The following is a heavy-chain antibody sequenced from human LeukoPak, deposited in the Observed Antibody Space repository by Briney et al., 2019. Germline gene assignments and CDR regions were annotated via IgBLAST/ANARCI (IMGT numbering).Heavy chain of an antibody. CDR1: GYTFTGYY. J-gene: IGHJ6*03. CDR2: INPNSGGT. V-gene: IGHV1-2*02. D-gene: IGHD3-9*01. CDR3: ARVTRYFDWFDYYMDV. Sequence: VASVKVSCKASGYTFTGYYMHWVRQAPGQGLEWMGWINPNSGGTNYAQKFQGRVTMTRDTSISTAYMELSRLRSDDAAVYYCARVTRYFDWFDYYMDVWGKGTTVAVSS.